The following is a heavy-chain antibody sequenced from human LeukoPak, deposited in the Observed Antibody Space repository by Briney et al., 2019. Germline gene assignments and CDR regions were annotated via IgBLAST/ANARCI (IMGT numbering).Heavy chain of an antibody. CDR1: GGSISSYY. Sequence: KPSETLSLTCTVSGGSISSYYWSWIRQPPGKGPEWIGYIYYGGSTNYNPSLKSRVTISVDTSKNQISLKLSSVTAADTAVYYCARHYCYDSTCYYSDYWGQGTLVTVSS. CDR2: IYYGGST. CDR3: ARHYCYDSTCYYSDY. D-gene: IGHD3-22*01. V-gene: IGHV4-59*08. J-gene: IGHJ4*02.